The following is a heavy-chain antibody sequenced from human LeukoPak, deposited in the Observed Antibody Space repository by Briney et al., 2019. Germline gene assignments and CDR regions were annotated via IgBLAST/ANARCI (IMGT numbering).Heavy chain of an antibody. Sequence: PGRSLRLSCAASGFTFSSYGMHWVRQAPGKGLEWVAVIWYDGSNKYYADSVKGRFTISRDDSKSTLFLQMNSLRAEDTAVYYCARDSGSGSPNKWFDPWGQGTLVTVSS. CDR1: GFTFSSYG. CDR3: ARDSGSGSPNKWFDP. V-gene: IGHV3-33*01. D-gene: IGHD3-10*01. J-gene: IGHJ5*02. CDR2: IWYDGSNK.